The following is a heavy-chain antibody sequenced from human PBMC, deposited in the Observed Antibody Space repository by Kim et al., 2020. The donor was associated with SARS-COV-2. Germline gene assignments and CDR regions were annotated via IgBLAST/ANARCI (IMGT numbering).Heavy chain of an antibody. J-gene: IGHJ4*02. CDR1: GGSISSYY. Sequence: SETLSLTCTVSGGSISSYYWSWIRQPPGKGLEWIGYIYYSGSTNYNPSLKSRVTISVDTSKNQFSLKLSSVTAADTAVYYCARGSGLERRGFIDYWGQGTLVTVSS. D-gene: IGHD1-1*01. CDR2: IYYSGST. CDR3: ARGSGLERRGFIDY. V-gene: IGHV4-59*13.